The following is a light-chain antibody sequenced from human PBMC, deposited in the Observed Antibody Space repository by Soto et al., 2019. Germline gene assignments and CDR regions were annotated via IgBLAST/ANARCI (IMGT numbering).Light chain of an antibody. CDR1: NIGSES. J-gene: IGLJ1*01. CDR2: DDS. Sequence: SYELTQPPSVSVAPGQTARITCGGNNIGSESVHWYQQRPGQAPVLVVYDDSDRPSGIPERFSGSNSANTATLNISRVEAGDEADYYCKVWYSSTDLYVFGSGARSPS. CDR3: KVWYSSTDLYV. V-gene: IGLV3-21*02.